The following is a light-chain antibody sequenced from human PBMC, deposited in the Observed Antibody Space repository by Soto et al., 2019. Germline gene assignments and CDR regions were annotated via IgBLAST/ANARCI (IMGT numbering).Light chain of an antibody. J-gene: IGLJ2*01. CDR3: QSYDRSIHVD. CDR1: SGSIDSNY. Sequence: NFMLTQPHSVSESPGKTVTISCTRSSGSIDSNYVQWHQQRPGSAPTTVIYEDDQSPSGVPDRFSGSIDTSSNSASLTIARLKTEDGAVYYFQSYDRSIHVDFGGGTKLTVL. V-gene: IGLV6-57*04. CDR2: EDD.